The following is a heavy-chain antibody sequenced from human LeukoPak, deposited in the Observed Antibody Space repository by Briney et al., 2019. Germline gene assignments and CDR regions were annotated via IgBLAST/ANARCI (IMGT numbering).Heavy chain of an antibody. D-gene: IGHD1-26*01. J-gene: IGHJ4*02. CDR3: AKSGGYGLIDY. CDR1: GASVSGSAYY. Sequence: KPSETLSLNCTVSGASVSGSAYYWDWIRQPPGKRLEWIGNIYYSGSTYYNESLETRATISIETSKNQFSLKLNSVTAGDTAMYYCAKSGGYGLIDYWGEGTLVTVSS. V-gene: IGHV4-39*01. CDR2: IYYSGST.